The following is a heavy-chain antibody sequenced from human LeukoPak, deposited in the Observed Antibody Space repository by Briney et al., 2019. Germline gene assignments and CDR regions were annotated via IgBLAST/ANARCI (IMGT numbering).Heavy chain of an antibody. CDR2: INPSGGST. CDR1: GYTFTSYY. J-gene: IGHJ4*02. CDR3: ARSGGFYGSGSFDY. D-gene: IGHD3-10*01. Sequence: ASVKVSCKASGYTFTSYYMHWVRQAPGQGLEWMGIINPSGGSTSYAQKFQGRVTITADKSTSTAYMELSSLRSEDTAVYYCARSGGFYGSGSFDYWGQGTLVTVSS. V-gene: IGHV1-46*01.